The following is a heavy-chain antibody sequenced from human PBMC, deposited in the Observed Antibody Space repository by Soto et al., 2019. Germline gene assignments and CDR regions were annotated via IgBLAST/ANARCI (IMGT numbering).Heavy chain of an antibody. CDR2: ISWDGGTI. CDR3: AKDLFQYDFWSGSQK. J-gene: IGHJ4*02. V-gene: IGHV3-9*01. D-gene: IGHD3-3*01. CDR1: GFTFDDYA. Sequence: EVQLVESGGGLAQPGRSLRLSCATSGFTFDDYAMHWVRQAPGKGLEWVSGISWDGGTIGYADSVKGRFTISRDNAKKSLFMEMNTLRPEDTAIYFCAKDLFQYDFWSGSQKWGQGTLVTVSS.